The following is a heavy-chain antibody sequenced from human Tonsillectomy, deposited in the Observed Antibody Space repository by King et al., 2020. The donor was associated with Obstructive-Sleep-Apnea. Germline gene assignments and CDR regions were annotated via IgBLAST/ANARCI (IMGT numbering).Heavy chain of an antibody. CDR2: IIPILDIT. V-gene: IGHV1-69*09. CDR3: ARSHYYYDSSQTDWVDY. Sequence: HGQLVQSGADVKKPGSSVKVSCKASGSTFSSDAISWVRQAPGQGLEWMGGIIPILDITKYAQKFQDRVTITADKSTSTAYMELSSLRSEDTAVYYCARSHYYYDSSQTDWVDYWGQGTLVTVSS. D-gene: IGHD3-22*01. J-gene: IGHJ4*02. CDR1: GSTFSSDA.